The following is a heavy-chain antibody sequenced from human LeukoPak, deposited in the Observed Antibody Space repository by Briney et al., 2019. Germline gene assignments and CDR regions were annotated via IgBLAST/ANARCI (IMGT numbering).Heavy chain of an antibody. V-gene: IGHV1-69*13. CDR3: ARGPLRGVRQKNWFDP. CDR1: VGTFSSYA. Sequence: SVKVSCKASVGTFSSYAISWVRQAPGQGLEWMGGIIPIFGTANYAQKFQGRVTITADESTSTAYMELSSLRSEDTAVYYCARGPLRGVRQKNWFDPWGQGTLVTVSS. D-gene: IGHD3-10*01. J-gene: IGHJ5*02. CDR2: IIPIFGTA.